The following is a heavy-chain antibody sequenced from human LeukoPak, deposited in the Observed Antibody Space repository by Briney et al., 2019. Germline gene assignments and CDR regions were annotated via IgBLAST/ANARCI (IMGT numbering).Heavy chain of an antibody. D-gene: IGHD4-23*01. Sequence: SETLSLTCIVSGGYIITSGHYWGWIRQPPGKGLEWIGSVYYTGVTSTNPFFRSRMSISVDTSKNQFSLNLTSVTAADAAVYYCARERSSSGGHNWFDPWGQGTLVTVSS. CDR1: GGYIITSGHY. J-gene: IGHJ5*02. V-gene: IGHV4-39*07. CDR2: VYYTGVT. CDR3: ARERSSSGGHNWFDP.